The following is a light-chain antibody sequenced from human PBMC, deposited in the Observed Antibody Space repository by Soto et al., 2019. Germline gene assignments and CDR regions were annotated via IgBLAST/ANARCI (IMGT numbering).Light chain of an antibody. V-gene: IGLV2-14*01. CDR3: CSYTSSTNYV. Sequence: QSVLTRPASVSGSPGQSITSSCTGTSSDISIYNYVSWYQQHPGKAPKLIIYEVSNRPSGISNRFSGAKSGNTASLTISGLQVEDEADYYCCSYTSSTNYVFGAGTKVTVL. CDR1: SSDISIYNY. J-gene: IGLJ1*01. CDR2: EVS.